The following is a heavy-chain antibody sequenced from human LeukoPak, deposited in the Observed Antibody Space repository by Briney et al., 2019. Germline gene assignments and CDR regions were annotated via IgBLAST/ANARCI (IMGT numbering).Heavy chain of an antibody. Sequence: GGSLRLSCAASGFIYSSYSTSWVRQAPGKGLEWVSVITGIGGNTYYADSVKGRFTISKDNSKNTVYLQMSSLRVDDTAVYYCAKAASSSWPSYYYGMDVWGQGTTVTVSS. D-gene: IGHD6-13*01. CDR2: ITGIGGNT. V-gene: IGHV3-23*01. CDR3: AKAASSSWPSYYYGMDV. CDR1: GFIYSSYS. J-gene: IGHJ6*02.